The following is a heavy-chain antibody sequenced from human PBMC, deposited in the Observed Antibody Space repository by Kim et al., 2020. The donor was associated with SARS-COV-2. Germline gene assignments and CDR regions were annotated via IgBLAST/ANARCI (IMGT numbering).Heavy chain of an antibody. D-gene: IGHD3-3*01. CDR1: GFSFSTSW. J-gene: IGHJ4*02. Sequence: GGSLRLSCAASGFSFSTSWMSWVRQAPGKGLEWVANIKEDGGEKYYVDSVKGRFTISRDNAKNSLYLQMNSLRAEDTAVYYCARDGKWSFDFWGQGTLVTVSS. CDR3: ARDGKWSFDF. V-gene: IGHV3-7*03. CDR2: IKEDGGEK.